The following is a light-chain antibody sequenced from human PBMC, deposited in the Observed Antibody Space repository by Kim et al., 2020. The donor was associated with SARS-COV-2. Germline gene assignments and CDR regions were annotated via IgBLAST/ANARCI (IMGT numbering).Light chain of an antibody. V-gene: IGLV2-23*02. Sequence: GQSITLSCTVTSSDVGNYDLVSWYQHHPGKVPKLIISEVTKRPSGLSDRFSGSKSGNTASLTISGLQTEDEGDYYCCSYADYSTMIFGGGTQLTVL. CDR1: SSDVGNYDL. CDR3: CSYADYSTMI. CDR2: EVT. J-gene: IGLJ2*01.